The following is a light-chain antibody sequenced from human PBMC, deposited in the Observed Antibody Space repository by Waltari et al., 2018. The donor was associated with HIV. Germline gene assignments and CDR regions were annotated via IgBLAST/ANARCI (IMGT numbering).Light chain of an antibody. J-gene: IGKJ1*01. Sequence: EIVLTQSPAILSGSPGERVTLSCRASQSIRGDLAWYQQKPGQSPRLLIYGASTRATGVPATFSGSGSGTDFTLTISGLQVVDFVVYYCQHYHSWPGTFGQGTKVEV. V-gene: IGKV3-15*01. CDR1: QSIRGD. CDR2: GAS. CDR3: QHYHSWPGT.